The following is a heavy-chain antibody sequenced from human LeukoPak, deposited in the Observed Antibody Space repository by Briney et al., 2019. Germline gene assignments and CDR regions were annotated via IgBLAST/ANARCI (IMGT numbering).Heavy chain of an antibody. D-gene: IGHD5-18*01. J-gene: IGHJ6*03. V-gene: IGHV1-69*04. Sequence: SVKVSCKASGGTFSSYAISWVRQAPGQGLEWMGRIIPILGIANYAQKFQGRVTITADKSTSTAYMELSSLRSEDTAVYYCATVDTAMVTYYFYYYMDVWGKGTTVTVSS. CDR3: ATVDTAMVTYYFYYYMDV. CDR1: GGTFSSYA. CDR2: IIPILGIA.